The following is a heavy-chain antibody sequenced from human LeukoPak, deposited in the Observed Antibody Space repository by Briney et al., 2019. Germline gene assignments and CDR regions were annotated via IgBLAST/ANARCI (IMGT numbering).Heavy chain of an antibody. CDR2: IIPIFGTA. Sequence: ASVKVSCKASGYTFTSFAMHWVRRAPGQGLEWMGGIIPIFGTANYAQKFQGRVTITADESTSTAYMELSSLRSEDTAVYYCARDGDYGDYYGMDVWGQGTTVTVSS. V-gene: IGHV1-69*13. J-gene: IGHJ6*02. CDR3: ARDGDYGDYYGMDV. CDR1: GYTFTSFA. D-gene: IGHD4-17*01.